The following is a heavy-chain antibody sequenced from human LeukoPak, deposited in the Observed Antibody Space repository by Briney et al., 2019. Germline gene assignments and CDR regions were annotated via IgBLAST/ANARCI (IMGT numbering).Heavy chain of an antibody. D-gene: IGHD2-15*01. CDR3: ARGDGGVVAATSYFQH. CDR2: ISSSSRYI. V-gene: IGHV3-21*01. CDR1: GFTFSSYS. J-gene: IGHJ1*01. Sequence: GGSLRLSCAASGFTFSSYSMNWVRQAPGKGLEWVSSISSSSRYIYYADSVKGRFTISRDNAKNSLYLQMNSLRAEDTAVYYCARGDGGVVAATSYFQHWGQGTLVTVSS.